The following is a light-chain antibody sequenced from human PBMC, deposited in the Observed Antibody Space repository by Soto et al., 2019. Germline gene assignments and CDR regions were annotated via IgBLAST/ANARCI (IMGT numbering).Light chain of an antibody. CDR3: QQYDNLPLT. V-gene: IGKV1-33*01. CDR1: QDISNY. J-gene: IGKJ4*01. Sequence: DIQMTQSQTSLSAYVGDRVTITCQASQDISNYLNWYQQKPGKAPKLLIYDASNLETGVPSRFSGSGSGTDFTFTISSLQPEDIATYYCQQYDNLPLTFGGGTKVDIK. CDR2: DAS.